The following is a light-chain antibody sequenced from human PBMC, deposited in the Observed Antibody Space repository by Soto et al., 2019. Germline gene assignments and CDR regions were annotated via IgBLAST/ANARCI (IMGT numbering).Light chain of an antibody. J-gene: IGLJ1*01. CDR2: DDS. CDR3: HVWDSSSEHV. Sequence: SYELTQPPAVSVAPGQTARITCGGDNIASYSVHWYQQKPGQAPVLVVDDDSDRPSGIPERFSGSNSGNTATLTISRVEAGDEADYFCHVWDSSSEHVFGTGTKVTVL. V-gene: IGLV3-21*02. CDR1: NIASYS.